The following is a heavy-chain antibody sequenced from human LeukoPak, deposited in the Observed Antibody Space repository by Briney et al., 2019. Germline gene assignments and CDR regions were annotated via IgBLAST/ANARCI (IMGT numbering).Heavy chain of an antibody. CDR2: TFYRSKWYN. J-gene: IGHJ4*02. CDR3: ARGTSFRYYDIWSGWDY. Sequence: SQTLSLTCAISGDSVSSNSAAWNWIRQSPSRGLEWLGRTFYRSKWYNDYAVSVKSRITINPDTSKNQVSLQLNSVTPEDTAVYYCARGTSFRYYDIWSGWDYWGQGTLVTVSS. CDR1: GDSVSSNSAA. D-gene: IGHD3-3*01. V-gene: IGHV6-1*01.